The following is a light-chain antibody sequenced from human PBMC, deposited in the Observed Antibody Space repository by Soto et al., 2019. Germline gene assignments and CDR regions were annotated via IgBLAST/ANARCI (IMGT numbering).Light chain of an antibody. V-gene: IGKV3-11*01. J-gene: IGKJ5*01. CDR2: DAS. CDR3: QQRSNGREIT. Sequence: EIVVTQSPATLSLSPGERATLSCRASQSVSSYLAWYQQKPGQAPRLLIYDASNRATGIPARFSGSGSGTDFTLTISSLEPGDFAVYYCQQRSNGREITFGQGARLEIK. CDR1: QSVSSY.